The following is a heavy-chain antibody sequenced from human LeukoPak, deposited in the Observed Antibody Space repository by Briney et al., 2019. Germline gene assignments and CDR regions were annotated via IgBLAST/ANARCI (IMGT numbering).Heavy chain of an antibody. CDR3: AVQYGSGSYPSY. V-gene: IGHV4-59*08. CDR2: IYYSGST. CDR1: GGSISSYY. Sequence: SETLSLTCTVSGGSISSYYWSWIRQPPGKGLEWIGYIYYSGSTNYNPSLKSRVTISVDTSKNQFSLKLSSVTAADTAVYYCAVQYGSGSYPSYWGQGTLVTVSS. J-gene: IGHJ4*02. D-gene: IGHD3-10*01.